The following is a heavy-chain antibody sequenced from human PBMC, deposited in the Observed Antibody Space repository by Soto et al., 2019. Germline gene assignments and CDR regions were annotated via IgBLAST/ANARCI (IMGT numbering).Heavy chain of an antibody. CDR2: IIPIFGTA. J-gene: IGHJ6*02. D-gene: IGHD5-12*01. CDR1: GGTFSSYA. V-gene: IGHV1-69*12. CDR3: ARCGATSLTYYYYGMDL. Sequence: QVQLVQSGAEVKKPGSSVKVSCKASGGTFSSYAISWVRQAPGQGLEWMGGIIPIFGTANYAQKFQGRVTITADQSPSTASVEQRSLRCEDTGVYYCARCGATSLTYYYYGMDLWGQGTTVNVSS.